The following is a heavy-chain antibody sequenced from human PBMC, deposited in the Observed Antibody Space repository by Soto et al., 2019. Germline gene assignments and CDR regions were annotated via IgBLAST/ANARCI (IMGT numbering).Heavy chain of an antibody. J-gene: IGHJ5*02. D-gene: IGHD1-1*01. Sequence: PGGSLRLSCAASGFTFSSYSMNWVRQAPGKGLEWVSSISSSSSYIYYADSVKGRFTISRDNAKNSLYLQMNSLRAEDTAVYYCASWKLLTHHGWFDPWGQGTVVTVSS. V-gene: IGHV3-21*01. CDR1: GFTFSSYS. CDR2: ISSSSSYI. CDR3: ASWKLLTHHGWFDP.